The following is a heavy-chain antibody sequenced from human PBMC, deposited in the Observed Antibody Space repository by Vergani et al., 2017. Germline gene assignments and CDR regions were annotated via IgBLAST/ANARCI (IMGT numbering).Heavy chain of an antibody. CDR2: IYYSGRT. D-gene: IGHD6-13*01. Sequence: QLQLQESGPGLVKPSETLSLTCTVSCGPISSSSHYWGWIRQPPGKGLEWIGSIYYSGRTYYNPPLKSRVTISVDTSKNQFSVKLSSVTSADTAVYYCARPYGSNWYGNWFDPWGQGTLVTDSS. CDR3: ARPYGSNWYGNWFDP. J-gene: IGHJ5*02. CDR1: CGPISSSSHY. V-gene: IGHV4-39*01.